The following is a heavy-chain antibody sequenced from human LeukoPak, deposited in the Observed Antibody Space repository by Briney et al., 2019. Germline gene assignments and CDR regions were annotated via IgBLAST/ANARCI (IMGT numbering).Heavy chain of an antibody. CDR1: GGSISSYY. CDR2: IYYSGST. CDR3: ARDAAVYYDSSGYYYNWFDP. J-gene: IGHJ5*02. Sequence: SETLSLTCTVSGGSISSYYWSWIRQPPGKGLEWIGYIYYSGSTNYNPSLKSRVTISVDTSKNQFSPKLSSVTAADTAVYYCARDAAVYYDSSGYYYNWFDPWGQGTLVTVSS. D-gene: IGHD3-22*01. V-gene: IGHV4-59*01.